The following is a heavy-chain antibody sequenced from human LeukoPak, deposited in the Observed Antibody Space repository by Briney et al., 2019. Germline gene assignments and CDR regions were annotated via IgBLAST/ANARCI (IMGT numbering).Heavy chain of an antibody. J-gene: IGHJ4*02. V-gene: IGHV3-30*03. D-gene: IGHD3-22*01. CDR2: ISYDGSNK. CDR3: ARDADYYYDSSGLFDY. Sequence: GRSLRLSCAASGFTFSSYGMHWVRQAPGKGLEWVAVISYDGSNKYYADSVKGRFTISRDNSKNTLYLQMNSLRAEDTAVYYCARDADYYYDSSGLFDYWGQGTLVTVSS. CDR1: GFTFSSYG.